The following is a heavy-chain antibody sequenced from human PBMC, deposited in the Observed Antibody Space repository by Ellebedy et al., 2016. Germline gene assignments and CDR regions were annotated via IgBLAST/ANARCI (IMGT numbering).Heavy chain of an antibody. J-gene: IGHJ4*02. D-gene: IGHD2-21*01. V-gene: IGHV1-69*04. CDR1: GGTFSSYA. Sequence: ASVKVSCKASGGTFSSYAISWVRQAPGQGLEWMGRIIPILGIANYAQKFQGRVTITADKSTSTAYMELSSLRSEDTAVYYCARMGVRPYQYHFDHWGQGTLVTVSS. CDR3: ARMGVRPYQYHFDH. CDR2: IIPILGIA.